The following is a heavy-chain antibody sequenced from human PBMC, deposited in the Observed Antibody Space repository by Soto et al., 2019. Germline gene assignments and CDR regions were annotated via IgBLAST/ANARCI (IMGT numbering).Heavy chain of an antibody. Sequence: EASVKVSCKASGGTFNSYAISWVRQAHGQGLEWMGGIIPIFGTANYAQKFQGRVTITADKSTSTAYTELSSLRSEDTAVYYCARDHPAHDNWFDPWGQGTLVTVSS. V-gene: IGHV1-69*06. CDR2: IIPIFGTA. CDR1: GGTFNSYA. J-gene: IGHJ5*02. CDR3: ARDHPAHDNWFDP.